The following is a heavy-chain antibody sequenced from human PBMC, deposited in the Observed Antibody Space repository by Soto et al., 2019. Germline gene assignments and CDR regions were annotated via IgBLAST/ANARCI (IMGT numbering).Heavy chain of an antibody. CDR2: ISGSGGST. V-gene: IGHV3-23*01. CDR1: GFTFSSYA. CDR3: AKIAAAGDAFDI. Sequence: EVQLLESGGGLVQPGGSLRLSCAASGFTFSSYAMSWVRQAPGKGLEWVSAISGSGGSTYYADSVKGRFTISRDNANNTLYLQMISLRAEDTAVYYCAKIAAAGDAFDIWGQGTMVTVSS. J-gene: IGHJ3*02. D-gene: IGHD6-13*01.